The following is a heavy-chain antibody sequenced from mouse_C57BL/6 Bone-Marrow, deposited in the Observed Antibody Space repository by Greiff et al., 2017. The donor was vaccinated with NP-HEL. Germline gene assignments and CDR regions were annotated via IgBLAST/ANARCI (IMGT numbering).Heavy chain of an antibody. CDR2: IDPEDGDT. CDR3: TTEGPLGLAWFAY. J-gene: IGHJ3*01. Sequence: EVKLMESGAELVRPGASVKLSCTASGFNIKDYYMHWVKQRPEQGLEWIGRIDPEDGDTEYASKFQGKATMTADTSSNTAYLHLSSLTSEDTAVSYCTTEGPLGLAWFAYWGQGTLVTVSA. D-gene: IGHD3-1*01. V-gene: IGHV14-1*01. CDR1: GFNIKDYY.